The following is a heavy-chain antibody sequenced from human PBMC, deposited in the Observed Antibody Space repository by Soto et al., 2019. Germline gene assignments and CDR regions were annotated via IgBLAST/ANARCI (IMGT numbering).Heavy chain of an antibody. Sequence: QVQLVESGGGLVKPGGSLRLSCAASGFTFSDYYMSWIRQAPGKGLEWVSYISSSGSTIYYADSVKGRFTISRDNAKNSLYLQMNSLRAEDTAVYYCASFQGGGYDFWSGYRTREDYMDFWGKGTTVTVSS. V-gene: IGHV3-11*01. J-gene: IGHJ6*03. CDR1: GFTFSDYY. CDR3: ASFQGGGYDFWSGYRTREDYMDF. D-gene: IGHD3-3*01. CDR2: ISSSGSTI.